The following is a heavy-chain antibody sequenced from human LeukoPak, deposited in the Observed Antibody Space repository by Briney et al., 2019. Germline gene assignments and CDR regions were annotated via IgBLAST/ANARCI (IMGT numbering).Heavy chain of an antibody. J-gene: IGHJ4*02. CDR3: ARGNILSGYCFNF. CDR2: IHYTGAT. Sequence: SETLSLTCAVYGGSITGYYWSWIRQPPGKGLEWVGEIHYTGATSYNPSLKSRATISIDTSKNQVSLKLSSVTAADTAVYYCARGNILSGYCFNFWGQGALVTVSS. D-gene: IGHD3-9*01. V-gene: IGHV4-34*01. CDR1: GGSITGYY.